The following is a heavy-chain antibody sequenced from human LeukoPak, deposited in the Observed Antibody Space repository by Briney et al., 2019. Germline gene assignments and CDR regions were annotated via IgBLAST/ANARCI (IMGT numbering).Heavy chain of an antibody. CDR2: MNPNSGNT. V-gene: IGHV1-8*03. Sequence: GASVKVSCKASGYTFTSYDINWVRQATGQGLEWMVYMNPNSGNTGYAQKFQGRVTITTNTSTSTAYMELSSLRSDDTAVYYCAREGSDYWGQGTLVTVSS. CDR3: AREGSDY. J-gene: IGHJ4*02. CDR1: GYTFTSYD.